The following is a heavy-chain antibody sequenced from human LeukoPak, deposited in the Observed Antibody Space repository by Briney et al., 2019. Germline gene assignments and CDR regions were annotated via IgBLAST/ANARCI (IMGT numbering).Heavy chain of an antibody. V-gene: IGHV3-23*01. CDR2: ISGSGGDT. CDR3: AKETKLYYYDSSGYSDY. Sequence: GGSLRLSCAGSGFTFSNYAMSWVRQAPGKGLEWVSAISGSGGDTYYPDSVRGRFTISRDNSKNTLYLQMNSLRAEDTAVYYCAKETKLYYYDSSGYSDYWGQGTLVTVSS. CDR1: GFTFSNYA. D-gene: IGHD3-22*01. J-gene: IGHJ4*02.